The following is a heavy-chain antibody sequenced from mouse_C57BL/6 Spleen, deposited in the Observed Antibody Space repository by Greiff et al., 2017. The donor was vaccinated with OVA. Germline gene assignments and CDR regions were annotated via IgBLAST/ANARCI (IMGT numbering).Heavy chain of an antibody. CDR2: INYDGSST. D-gene: IGHD1-1*01. Sequence: EVMLVESEGGLVQPGSSMKLSCTASGFTFSDYYMAWVRQVPEKGLEWVANINYDGSSTYYLDSLKSRFIISRDNAKNILYLQMSSLKSEDTATYYCARDRHYYGSRFFDYWGQGTTLTVSS. CDR3: ARDRHYYGSRFFDY. J-gene: IGHJ2*01. CDR1: GFTFSDYY. V-gene: IGHV5-16*01.